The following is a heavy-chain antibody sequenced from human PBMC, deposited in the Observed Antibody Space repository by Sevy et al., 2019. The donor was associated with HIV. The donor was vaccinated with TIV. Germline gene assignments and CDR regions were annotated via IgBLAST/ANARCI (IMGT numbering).Heavy chain of an antibody. CDR3: ATGREYYDENSGYFDY. CDR1: GYRLSELS. CDR2: FDPEDGEI. D-gene: IGHD3-22*01. V-gene: IGHV1-24*01. Sequence: ASVKVSCKISGYRLSELSMHWVRQAPGKGLEWMGRFDPEDGEIIYAQKFQGRDTVTEDTSTDTAYMELSRLRSEDTAVYYCATGREYYDENSGYFDYWGPGTLVTVSS. J-gene: IGHJ4*02.